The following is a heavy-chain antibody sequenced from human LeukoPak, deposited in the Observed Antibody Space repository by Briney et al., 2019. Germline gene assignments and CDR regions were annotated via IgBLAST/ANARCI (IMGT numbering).Heavy chain of an antibody. CDR2: IYHSGST. J-gene: IGHJ5*02. CDR3: ARGIPPAPVKITMVRGVIRRSYNWFDP. V-gene: IGHV4-39*07. Sequence: SETLSLTCTVSGASISSSSYYWGWIRQPPGKGLEWIGSIYHSGSTYYNPSLKSRVTISVDTSKNQFSLKLSSVTAADTAVYYCARGIPPAPVKITMVRGVIRRSYNWFDPWGQGTLVTVSS. D-gene: IGHD3-10*01. CDR1: GASISSSSYY.